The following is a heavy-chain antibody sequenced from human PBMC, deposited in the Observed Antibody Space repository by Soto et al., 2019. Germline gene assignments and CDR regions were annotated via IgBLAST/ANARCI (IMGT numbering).Heavy chain of an antibody. CDR2: VSSTVII. D-gene: IGHD6-19*01. Sequence: SETLSLTCTSSVYSIVKYYCGWVRQSAENRLEWIGRVSSTVIIYYNPSLKSLVTISVDTSNNQVSLNLTSVTAADTDVYYCATGVTEDGTDWLDHCGQATMVTVSS. V-gene: IGHV4-4*07. CDR3: ATGVTEDGTDWLDH. J-gene: IGHJ5*02. CDR1: VYSIVKYY.